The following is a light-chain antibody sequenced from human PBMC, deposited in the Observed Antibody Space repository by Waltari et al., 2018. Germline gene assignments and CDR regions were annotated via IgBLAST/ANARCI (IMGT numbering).Light chain of an antibody. V-gene: IGLV2-23*02. CDR1: STDIGYYNL. CDR2: EVT. J-gene: IGLJ3*02. CDR3: CSYAGSGTWV. Sequence: QSALTRPASVSGSPGQSITISCTGTSTDIGYYNLVPWSQHLPGKAPEVMIYEVTKRPSGVSMRFSGSKSGNTAPRTISGVQAEDEGHYYCCSYAGSGTWVFGGGTKLTVL.